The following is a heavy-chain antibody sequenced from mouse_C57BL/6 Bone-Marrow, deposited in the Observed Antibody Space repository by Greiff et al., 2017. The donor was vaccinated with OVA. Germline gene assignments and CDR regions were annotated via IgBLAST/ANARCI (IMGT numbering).Heavy chain of an antibody. D-gene: IGHD3-2*02. V-gene: IGHV5-16*01. CDR3: AREGGLSHFDY. CDR1: GFTFSDYY. J-gene: IGHJ2*01. Sequence: EVKVVESEGGLVQPGSSMKLSCTASGFTFSDYYMAWVRQVPEKGLEWVANINYDGSSTYYLDSLKSRFIISRDNAKNILYLQMSSLKSEDTATYYCAREGGLSHFDYWGQGTTLTVSS. CDR2: INYDGSST.